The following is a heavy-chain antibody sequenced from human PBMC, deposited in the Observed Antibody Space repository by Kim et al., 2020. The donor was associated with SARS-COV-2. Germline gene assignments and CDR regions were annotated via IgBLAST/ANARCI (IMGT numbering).Heavy chain of an antibody. J-gene: IGHJ4*02. CDR1: GFTVSSNG. CDR2: ISASGVT. CDR3: AKENYAGSSHGDC. Sequence: GGSLRLSCAASGFTVSSNGMNWVRQAPGKGLEWVSDISASGVTVYADSVKGRFTMSRDNSKNMVYLQMNILRVEETGVYYCAKENYAGSSHGDCWGQGTLVTVSS. V-gene: IGHV3-53*01. D-gene: IGHD6-13*01.